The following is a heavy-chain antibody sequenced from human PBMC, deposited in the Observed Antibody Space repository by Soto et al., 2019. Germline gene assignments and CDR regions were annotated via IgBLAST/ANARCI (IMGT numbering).Heavy chain of an antibody. Sequence: GGSLRLSCAASGFTFSDYYMSWIRQAPGKGLEWVSYISSSGSTIYYADSLKGRFTISRDNAKNSLYLQMNSLRAEDTAVYYCARTYYDFWSGYYTGIGPLFDYWGQGTLVTVSS. V-gene: IGHV3-11*01. CDR2: ISSSGSTI. CDR1: GFTFSDYY. J-gene: IGHJ4*02. CDR3: ARTYYDFWSGYYTGIGPLFDY. D-gene: IGHD3-3*01.